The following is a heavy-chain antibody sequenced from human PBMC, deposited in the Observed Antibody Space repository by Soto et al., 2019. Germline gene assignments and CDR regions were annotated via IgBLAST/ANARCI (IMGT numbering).Heavy chain of an antibody. V-gene: IGHV3-30-3*01. CDR3: AREGFGRRFLEVEIDY. D-gene: IGHD3-3*01. CDR2: ISYDGSNK. J-gene: IGHJ4*02. CDR1: GFTFSSYA. Sequence: GGSLRLSCAASGFTFSSYAMHWVRQAPGKGLEWVAVISYDGSNKYYADSVKGRFTISRDNSKNTLYLQMNSLRAEDTAVYYCAREGFGRRFLEVEIDYWGQGTLVTVSS.